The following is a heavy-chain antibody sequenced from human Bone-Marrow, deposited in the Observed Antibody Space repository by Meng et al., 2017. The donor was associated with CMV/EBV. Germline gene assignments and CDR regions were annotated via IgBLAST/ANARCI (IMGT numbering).Heavy chain of an antibody. V-gene: IGHV1-69*10. J-gene: IGHJ3*02. Sequence: SVKVSCKSSGGTFSSYAISWVRQAPGQGLEWMGGIIPILGIANYAQKFQGRVTITADKSTSTAYMELSSLRSEDTAVYYCARGAEPNGLGAFDIWGQGTMVTVSS. CDR1: GGTFSSYA. CDR2: IIPILGIA. CDR3: ARGAEPNGLGAFDI.